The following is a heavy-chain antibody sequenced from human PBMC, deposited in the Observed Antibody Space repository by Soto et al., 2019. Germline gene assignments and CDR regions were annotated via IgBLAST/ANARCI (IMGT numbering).Heavy chain of an antibody. V-gene: IGHV3-30*18. CDR2: ISYDGSNK. Sequence: PGGSLRLSCAASGFNFSSYGMHWVRQAPGKGLEWVAVISYDGSNKYYADSVKGRFTISRDNSKNTLYLQMNSLRAEDTAVYYCAKDRYSGYDERGPHDYWGQGTLVTVSS. CDR3: AKDRYSGYDERGPHDY. D-gene: IGHD5-12*01. J-gene: IGHJ4*02. CDR1: GFNFSSYG.